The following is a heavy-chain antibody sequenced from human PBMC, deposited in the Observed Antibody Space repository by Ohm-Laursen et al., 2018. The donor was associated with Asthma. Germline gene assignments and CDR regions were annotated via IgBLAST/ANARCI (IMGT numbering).Heavy chain of an antibody. D-gene: IGHD2-21*02. Sequence: TLSLTCTVSGGSISSYYWSWIRQPPGKGLEWIGYIYYSGSTNYNPSLKSRVTISVDTSKNQFSLKLSSVTAADTAVYYCARSACGGDCYYAFDIWGQGTMVTVSS. CDR2: IYYSGST. CDR1: GGSISSYY. CDR3: ARSACGGDCYYAFDI. J-gene: IGHJ3*02. V-gene: IGHV4-59*01.